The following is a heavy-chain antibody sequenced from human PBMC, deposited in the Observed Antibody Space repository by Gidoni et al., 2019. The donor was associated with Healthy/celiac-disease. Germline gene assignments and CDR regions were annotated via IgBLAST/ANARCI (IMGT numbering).Heavy chain of an antibody. CDR3: ARAVSGSLFDY. CDR1: GLPFSSYD. D-gene: IGHD1-26*01. Sequence: EVQLVEAGGGWGQPGGSVRLRWAASGLPFSSYDLHWVRQATGKCLEWVSAIGTAGDPYYPGSVKGRFTISRENAKNSLYLQMNSLRAGDTAVYYCARAVSGSLFDYWGQGTLVTVSS. CDR2: IGTAGDP. V-gene: IGHV3-13*05. J-gene: IGHJ4*02.